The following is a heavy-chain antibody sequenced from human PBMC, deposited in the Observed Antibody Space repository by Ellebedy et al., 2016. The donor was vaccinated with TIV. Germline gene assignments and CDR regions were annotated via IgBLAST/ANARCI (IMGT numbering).Heavy chain of an antibody. D-gene: IGHD6-13*01. CDR2: IFETGST. J-gene: IGHJ4*02. Sequence: MPSETLSLTCTVSGGSLSSSSHYWGWIRQPPGKGLEWVGSIFETGSTYYNPSRRSRVTISVDTSKNQFSLKLSSVTAADTAVYYCARRRLATAADFWGQGTLVTVSS. CDR3: ARRRLATAADF. V-gene: IGHV4-39*01. CDR1: GGSLSSSSHY.